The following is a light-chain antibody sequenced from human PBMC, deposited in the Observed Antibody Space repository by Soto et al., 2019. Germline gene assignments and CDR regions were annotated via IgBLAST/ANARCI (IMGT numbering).Light chain of an antibody. CDR1: SSNIRRNY. CDR3: AAWDDSLSGPL. V-gene: IGLV1-47*01. CDR2: KND. Sequence: QAVVTQPPSASGTPGQRVMISCSGSSSNIRRNYVSWYQQLPGTAPRLLIFKNDQRPSGVPDRFSGSKSGTSASLSISGLRSEDESDYYCAAWDDSLSGPLFGGGTQLTVL. J-gene: IGLJ3*02.